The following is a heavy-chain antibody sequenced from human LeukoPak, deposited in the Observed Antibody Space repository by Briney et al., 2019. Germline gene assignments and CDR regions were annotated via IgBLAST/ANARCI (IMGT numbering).Heavy chain of an antibody. CDR1: GGSFSGYY. V-gene: IGHV4-34*01. CDR2: INHSGST. J-gene: IGHJ5*02. CDR3: ARGRPPRYYYGSGSYQQGAHNWFDP. D-gene: IGHD3-10*01. Sequence: SETLSLTCAVYGGSFSGYYWSWIRQPPGKGLEWIGEINHSGSTNYNPSLKSRVTISVDTSKNQFSLKLSSVTAADTAVYYCARGRPPRYYYGSGSYQQGAHNWFDPWGQGTLVTVSS.